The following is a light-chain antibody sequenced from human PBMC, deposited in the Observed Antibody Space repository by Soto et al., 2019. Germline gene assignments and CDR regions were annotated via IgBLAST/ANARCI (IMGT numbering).Light chain of an antibody. CDR3: SSLTTSFTYV. CDR2: EVS. Sequence: QSALTQPASVSGSPGQSVAISCTGTSSDVGAYNYISWYQQHPGKAPKLLLSEVSNRPSGVSDRFSGSKSGNTASLTISGLQAEDEDDYYCSSLTTSFTYVFGTGTKLTVL. J-gene: IGLJ1*01. CDR1: SSDVGAYNY. V-gene: IGLV2-14*01.